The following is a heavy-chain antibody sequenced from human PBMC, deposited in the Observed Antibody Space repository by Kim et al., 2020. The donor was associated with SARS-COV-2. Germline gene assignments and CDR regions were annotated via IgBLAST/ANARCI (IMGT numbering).Heavy chain of an antibody. Sequence: GGSLRLSCAASGFTFSSYSMNWVRQAPGKGLEWVSYISSSSSTIYYADSVKGRFTISRDNAKNSLYLQMNSLRDEDTAVYYCARGGYYYDSSGYSPLDYWGQGTLVTVSS. CDR3: ARGGYYYDSSGYSPLDY. CDR2: ISSSSSTI. J-gene: IGHJ4*02. D-gene: IGHD3-22*01. V-gene: IGHV3-48*02. CDR1: GFTFSSYS.